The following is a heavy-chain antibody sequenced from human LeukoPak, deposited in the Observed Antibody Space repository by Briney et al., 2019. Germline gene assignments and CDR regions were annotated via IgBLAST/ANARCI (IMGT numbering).Heavy chain of an antibody. CDR2: TRNSDNNM. CDR3: ARRIAGDGSHAFDI. D-gene: IGHD6-19*01. Sequence: GGSLRLSCAASGFTFSDYNMGWMRQAPGKGLEWVSYTRNSDNNMFYADSVKGRFTIYRDNAKYSVYLQMNSLRAEDTAVYYCARRIAGDGSHAFDIWGQGTMVTVSS. J-gene: IGHJ3*02. V-gene: IGHV3-11*01. CDR1: GFTFSDYN.